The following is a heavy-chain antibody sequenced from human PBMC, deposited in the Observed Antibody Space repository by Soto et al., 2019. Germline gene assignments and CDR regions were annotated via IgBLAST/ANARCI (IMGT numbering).Heavy chain of an antibody. CDR3: AKGVCNRFQCSGRDDS. D-gene: IGHD3-10*02. V-gene: IGHV3-23*01. Sequence: EVQLLESGGGLVQPGGSLRLSCAASGFSFSTYAMTWVRQATGKGLEWVSGISGSGDSAFYRDSVKGRFTISRDISKSTLYLKLDSLGADYTAVYYCAKGVCNRFQCSGRDDSWGQGTLVTVSS. CDR1: GFSFSTYA. CDR2: ISGSGDSA. J-gene: IGHJ4*02.